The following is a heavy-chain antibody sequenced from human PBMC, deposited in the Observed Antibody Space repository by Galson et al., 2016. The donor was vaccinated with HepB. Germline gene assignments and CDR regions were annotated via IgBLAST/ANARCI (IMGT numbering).Heavy chain of an antibody. CDR3: ARDNGV. Sequence: SLRLSCAASGFTFSTYGMHWVRQAPGKALEWVAVISYDGSHKYYADSVKGRFTVSRDNPKNTLYLQMNSLRAEDTAVYYCARDNGVWGQGTLVTVSS. CDR2: ISYDGSHK. CDR1: GFTFSTYG. D-gene: IGHD2-8*01. V-gene: IGHV3-30*03. J-gene: IGHJ4*02.